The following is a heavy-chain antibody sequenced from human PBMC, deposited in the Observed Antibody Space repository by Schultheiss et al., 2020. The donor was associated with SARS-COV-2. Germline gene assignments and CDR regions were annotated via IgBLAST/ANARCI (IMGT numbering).Heavy chain of an antibody. CDR2: INHSGST. J-gene: IGHJ5*02. D-gene: IGHD2-2*01. V-gene: IGHV4-34*01. CDR3: ARGPGYCSSTSCYALWFDP. Sequence: SQTLSLTCTVSGGSISSYYWSWIRQPAGKGLEWIGEINHSGSTNYNPSLKSRVTISVDTSKNQFSLKLSSVTAADTAVYYCARGPGYCSSTSCYALWFDPWGQGTLVTVSS. CDR1: GGSISSYY.